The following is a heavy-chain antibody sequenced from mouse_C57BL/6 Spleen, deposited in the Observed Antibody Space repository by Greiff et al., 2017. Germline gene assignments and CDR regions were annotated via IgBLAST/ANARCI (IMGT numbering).Heavy chain of an antibody. D-gene: IGHD2-4*01. V-gene: IGHV1-69*01. J-gene: IGHJ3*01. CDR1: GYTFTSYW. Sequence: QVQLQQPGAELVMPGASVKLSCKASGYTFTSYWMHWVKQRPGQGLEWIGEIDPSDSYTNYNQQFKGKSTLTVDKSSSTAYMQLSSLTSEDSAVYYCARWDYDEGAWFAYWGQGTLVTVSA. CDR2: IDPSDSYT. CDR3: ARWDYDEGAWFAY.